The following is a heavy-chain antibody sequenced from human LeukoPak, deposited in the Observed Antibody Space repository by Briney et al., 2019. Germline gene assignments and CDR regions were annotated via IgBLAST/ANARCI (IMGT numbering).Heavy chain of an antibody. J-gene: IGHJ4*02. Sequence: GASVKVSCKASGYTFTSYDINWVRQATGQGLEWMGWMNPNSGNTGYAQKFQGRVTITRNTSISTAYMELSSLRSEDTAVYYCARSDGGLLWFGEFSFDYWGQGTLVTVSS. CDR2: MNPNSGNT. V-gene: IGHV1-8*03. CDR3: ARSDGGLLWFGEFSFDY. D-gene: IGHD3-10*01. CDR1: GYTFTSYD.